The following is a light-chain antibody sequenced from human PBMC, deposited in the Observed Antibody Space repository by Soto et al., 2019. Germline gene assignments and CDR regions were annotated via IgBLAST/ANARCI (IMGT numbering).Light chain of an antibody. CDR3: QQYGSSPRT. Sequence: EIVSTQSPATLSLSPGGRATLSCRASQSVSSSYLAWYQQKPGQAPRLLIYGASNRATGIPDRFSGSGSGTDFTLTISRLEPEDFAVYYCQQYGSSPRTFGQGTKVDIK. CDR1: QSVSSSY. V-gene: IGKV3-20*01. J-gene: IGKJ1*01. CDR2: GAS.